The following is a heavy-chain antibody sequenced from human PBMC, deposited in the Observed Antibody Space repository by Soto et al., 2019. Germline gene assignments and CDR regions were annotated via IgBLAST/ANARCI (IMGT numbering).Heavy chain of an antibody. V-gene: IGHV3-48*01. CDR2: ISSSTSTM. D-gene: IGHD4-4*01. CDR3: ATTVGSYYYYYMDV. J-gene: IGHJ6*03. Sequence: GGSLRLSCAASGFIFSNYGMNWVRQAPGKGLEWVSYISSSTSTMYYADSVKGRFTISRDNAKSSLYLQMNSLRAEDTAVYYCATTVGSYYYYYMDVWGKGTTVTVSS. CDR1: GFIFSNYG.